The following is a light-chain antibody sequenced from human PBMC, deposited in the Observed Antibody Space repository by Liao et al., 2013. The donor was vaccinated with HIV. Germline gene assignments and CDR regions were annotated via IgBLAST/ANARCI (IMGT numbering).Light chain of an antibody. CDR2: QDR. CDR1: KLGDKY. J-gene: IGLJ2*01. V-gene: IGLV3-1*01. CDR3: QAWDSSIHVV. Sequence: SYELTQPPSVSVSPGQTASITCSGDKLGDKYVCWYQQKPGQSPVLVIYQDRKWPSGIPERFSGSNSGNTATLTISGTQAMDEADYYCQAWDSSIHVVFGGGTKLTVL.